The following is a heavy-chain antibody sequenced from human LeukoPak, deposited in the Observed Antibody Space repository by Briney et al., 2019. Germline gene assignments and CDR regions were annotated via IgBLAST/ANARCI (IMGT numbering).Heavy chain of an antibody. V-gene: IGHV4-34*01. CDR1: GGSFSGYY. D-gene: IGHD3-10*01. J-gene: IGHJ5*02. CDR3: ARGTRYVLPLNWFDP. Sequence: SETLSLTCAVYGGSFSGYYWSWIRQPPGKGLEWIGEINHSGSTNYNPSLKSRVTISVDTSKNQFSLKLSSVTAADTAVYYCARGTRYVLPLNWFDPWGQGTLVTVSS. CDR2: INHSGST.